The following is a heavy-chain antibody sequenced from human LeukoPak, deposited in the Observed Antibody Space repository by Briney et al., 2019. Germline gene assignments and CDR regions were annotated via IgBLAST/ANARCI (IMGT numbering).Heavy chain of an antibody. V-gene: IGHV4-61*02. J-gene: IGHJ4*02. D-gene: IGHD5-18*01. CDR3: AREDVDTGSDY. Sequence: PSETLSLTCSVSGASISRGTYHWSWIRQAAGMGLAWIGRIYSSGAPSYNPSLQSRVTISGDTSKNQFALKLTSVTAADTAVYYCAREDVDTGSDYWGQGTLVTVSS. CDR2: IYSSGAP. CDR1: GASISRGTYH.